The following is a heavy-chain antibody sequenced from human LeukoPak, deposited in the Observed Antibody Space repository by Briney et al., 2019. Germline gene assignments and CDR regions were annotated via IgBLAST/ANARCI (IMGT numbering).Heavy chain of an antibody. CDR3: ARESTPCRILGYCSSTSNDAFDI. J-gene: IGHJ3*02. CDR2: ISSSSSTI. CDR1: GFTFSSYS. Sequence: GGSLRLSCAASGFTFSSYSMNWVRQAPGKGLEWVSYISSSSSTIYYADSVKGRFTISRDTATNSLYLQMNSLRAEDTAVYYCARESTPCRILGYCSSTSNDAFDIWGQGTMVTVSS. V-gene: IGHV3-48*01. D-gene: IGHD2-2*03.